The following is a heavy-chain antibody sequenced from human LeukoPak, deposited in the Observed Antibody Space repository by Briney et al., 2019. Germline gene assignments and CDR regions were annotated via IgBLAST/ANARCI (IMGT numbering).Heavy chain of an antibody. D-gene: IGHD6-13*01. V-gene: IGHV3-66*02. CDR1: GFTVSSNY. J-gene: IGHJ4*02. Sequence: PGGSLRLSCAASGFTVSSNYMSWVRQAPGKGLEWVSVIYSGGSTYYADSVKGRFTISRDNSKNTLYLQMNSLRAEDTAVYYCARDANTGRIAAAGTPVYWSQGTLVTVSS. CDR2: IYSGGST. CDR3: ARDANTGRIAAAGTPVY.